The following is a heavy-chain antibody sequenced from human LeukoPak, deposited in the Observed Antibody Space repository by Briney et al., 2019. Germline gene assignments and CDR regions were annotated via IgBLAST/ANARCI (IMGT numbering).Heavy chain of an antibody. D-gene: IGHD3-9*01. CDR3: ARDVRYFDWLLYPSLDV. V-gene: IGHV3-7*01. J-gene: IGHJ6*04. CDR1: GFTFSSYW. Sequence: SGGSLRLSCAASGFTFSSYWMSWVRQAPGKGLEWVANIKQDGSEKYYVDPVKGRFTISRDNAKNALYLQMNSLRAEDTAVYYCARDVRYFDWLLYPSLDVWGKGTTVTISS. CDR2: IKQDGSEK.